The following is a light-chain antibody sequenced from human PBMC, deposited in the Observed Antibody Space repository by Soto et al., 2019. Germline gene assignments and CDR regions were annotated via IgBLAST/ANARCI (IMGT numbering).Light chain of an antibody. CDR1: QSVSSN. J-gene: IGKJ2*01. CDR3: QEYNNWSYT. V-gene: IGKV3-15*01. CDR2: GAS. Sequence: EIVVTQSPATLYVSPGERATLSCRASQSVSSNLAWYQQKPGQAPRLLIYGASTRATGIPARFSGSGSGTEFTLTISSLQSEDFAVYYCQEYNNWSYTFGQGTKLEIK.